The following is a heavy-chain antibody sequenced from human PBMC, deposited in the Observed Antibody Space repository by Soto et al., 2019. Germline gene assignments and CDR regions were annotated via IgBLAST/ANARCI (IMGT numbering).Heavy chain of an antibody. CDR1: GFTFSTYA. CDR2: VSASGLNT. J-gene: IGHJ4*02. CDR3: AKDRTRRTSGYFFEY. V-gene: IGHV3-23*01. Sequence: EVQLLESGGKLVQPGGSLTLSCAASGFTFSTYAMDWVRQAPGKGLEWVSGVSASGLNTDYADPVKGRFYISRDNSKNTVSLHMNSLRAEDTALYYCAKDRTRRTSGYFFEYWGQGTRVTVSS. D-gene: IGHD5-12*01.